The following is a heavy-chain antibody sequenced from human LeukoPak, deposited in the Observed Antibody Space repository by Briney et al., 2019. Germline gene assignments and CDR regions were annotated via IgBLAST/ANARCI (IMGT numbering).Heavy chain of an antibody. CDR2: TKNKANSYTT. Sequence: GGSLRLSCAASGFTFSDHYMDWVRQAPGKGLEWVGRTKNKANSYTTEYAASVKGRFTISRDESRNSLYLQMNSLKTEDTAVYYCARWDSGSCSDWGQGTLVTVSS. CDR3: ARWDSGSCSD. CDR1: GFTFSDHY. V-gene: IGHV3-72*01. D-gene: IGHD1-26*01. J-gene: IGHJ4*02.